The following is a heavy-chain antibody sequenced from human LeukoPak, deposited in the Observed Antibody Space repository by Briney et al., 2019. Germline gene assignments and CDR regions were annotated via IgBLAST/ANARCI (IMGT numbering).Heavy chain of an antibody. Sequence: TGGSLRLSCAASGFTVSSNYMGWVRQAPGKGLEWVSVVYSGGSTYYADSVKGRFTISRDNSKNTLYLQMNSLRAEDTAVYYCANGDRYNWNYDVLGAFDIWGQGTMVTVSS. CDR2: VYSGGST. V-gene: IGHV3-53*01. D-gene: IGHD1-7*01. CDR1: GFTVSSNY. J-gene: IGHJ3*02. CDR3: ANGDRYNWNYDVLGAFDI.